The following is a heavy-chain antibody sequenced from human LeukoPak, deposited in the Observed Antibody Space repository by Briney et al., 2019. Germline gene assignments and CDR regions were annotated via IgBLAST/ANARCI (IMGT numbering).Heavy chain of an antibody. V-gene: IGHV4-61*02. Sequence: PSETLSLTCTVSGGSISSDSYYWSWIRQPAGKGLEWLGRIYSSGSTSYSPSLKSRVTISVDTSKNQFSLKLMSVTAAGTAVYFCARETPQKGAQYMDVWGKGNTVTISS. CDR2: IYSSGST. D-gene: IGHD3-16*01. CDR3: ARETPQKGAQYMDV. J-gene: IGHJ6*03. CDR1: GGSISSDSYY.